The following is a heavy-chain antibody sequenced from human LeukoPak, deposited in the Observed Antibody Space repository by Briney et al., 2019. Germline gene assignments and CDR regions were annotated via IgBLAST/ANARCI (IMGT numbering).Heavy chain of an antibody. V-gene: IGHV4-61*01. CDR1: GGSVSSGSYY. D-gene: IGHD2-15*01. J-gene: IGHJ5*02. Sequence: PSETLSLTCTVSGGSVSSGSYYWSWIRQPPGKGLEWTGYIYYSGSTNYNPSLKSRVTISVDTSKNQFSLKLSSVTAADTAVYYCARSLGYCSGGSCYGNWFDPWGQGTLVTVSS. CDR3: ARSLGYCSGGSCYGNWFDP. CDR2: IYYSGST.